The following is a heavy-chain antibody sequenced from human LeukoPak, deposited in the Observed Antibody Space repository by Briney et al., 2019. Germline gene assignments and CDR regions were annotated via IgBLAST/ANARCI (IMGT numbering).Heavy chain of an antibody. V-gene: IGHV3-48*04. CDR3: ASEDYGGNSGGY. CDR1: GFTFSSYS. CDR2: ISSSSSTI. Sequence: PGGSLRLSCAASGFTFSSYSMNWVRQAPGKGLEWVSYISSSSSTIYYADSVKGRFTISRDNAKNSLYLQMNSLRAEDTAVYYCASEDYGGNSGGYWGQGTLVTISS. D-gene: IGHD4-23*01. J-gene: IGHJ4*02.